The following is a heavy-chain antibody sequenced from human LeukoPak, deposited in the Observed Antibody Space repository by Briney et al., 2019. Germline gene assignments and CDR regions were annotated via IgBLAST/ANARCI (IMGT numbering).Heavy chain of an antibody. J-gene: IGHJ6*02. CDR2: IQNDGDNK. CDR1: GFRFSGIG. D-gene: IGHD1-1*01. V-gene: IGHV3-30*02. CDR3: TKDRNFATGVARGYRYFYGLDV. Sequence: GGSLRLSCAASGFRFSGIGMHWVCQAPGKGLDWVAYIQNDGDNKQYADSVKGRFSISRDNSKNTLYLQMNSLRAEETAVYYCTKDRNFATGVARGYRYFYGLDVWGQGATVTVS.